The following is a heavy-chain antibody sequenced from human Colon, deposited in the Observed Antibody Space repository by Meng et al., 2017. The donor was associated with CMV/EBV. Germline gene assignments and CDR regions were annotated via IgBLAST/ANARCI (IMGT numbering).Heavy chain of an antibody. CDR2: IRYDGANA. CDR1: GFIFNNYW. CDR3: ARARSPPHFDY. J-gene: IGHJ4*02. Sequence: GGSLRLSCAASGFIFNNYWMHWVRQAPGKGLEWVAFIRYDGANAYSADSVKGRFTISRDNSKNTLYLQMNSLRDGDTGLYYCARARSPPHFDYWGQGALVTVSS. V-gene: IGHV3-30*02.